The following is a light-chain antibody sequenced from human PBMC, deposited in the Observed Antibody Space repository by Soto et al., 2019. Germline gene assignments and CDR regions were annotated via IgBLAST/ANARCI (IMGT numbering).Light chain of an antibody. Sequence: QSVLTQPPSASGTPRQRVTISCSGSSSNIGSNTENWYQQLPGTANKLLIYSNNQRPSGVPDRFSGSKSCTSASRAISVLQSEDEANYYCSAWDVSRNAPVFGGGTKLTVL. CDR2: SNN. J-gene: IGLJ2*01. CDR1: SSNIGSNT. CDR3: SAWDVSRNAPV. V-gene: IGLV1-44*01.